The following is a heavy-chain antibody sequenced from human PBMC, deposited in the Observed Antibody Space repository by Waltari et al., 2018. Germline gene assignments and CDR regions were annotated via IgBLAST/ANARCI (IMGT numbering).Heavy chain of an antibody. D-gene: IGHD3-22*01. V-gene: IGHV3-23*04. CDR3: AKDATQEYYYDSSGYWTHAFDI. CDR2: ISGSGGST. Sequence: EVQLVESGGGLVQPGGSLRLSCAASGFTFRSYAMRWVRQAPGKGLEWVSAISGSGGSTYYADSVKGRFTISRDNSKNTLYLQMNSLRAEDTAVYYCAKDATQEYYYDSSGYWTHAFDIWGQGTMVTVSS. CDR1: GFTFRSYA. J-gene: IGHJ3*02.